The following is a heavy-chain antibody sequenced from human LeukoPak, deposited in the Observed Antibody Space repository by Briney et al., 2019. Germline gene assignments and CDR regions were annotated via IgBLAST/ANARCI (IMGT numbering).Heavy chain of an antibody. D-gene: IGHD3-10*01. CDR3: ARGGGSYTSDY. Sequence: GGSLRLSCAASGFAFTDYYMSWIRQAPGKGLEWLSYIGNGPSNIYYADSVEGRFTISRDNAKNSLYLQVNSLRAEDTAEYYCARGGGSYTSDYWGQGTLVTVSS. J-gene: IGHJ4*02. CDR1: GFAFTDYY. CDR2: IGNGPSNI. V-gene: IGHV3-11*01.